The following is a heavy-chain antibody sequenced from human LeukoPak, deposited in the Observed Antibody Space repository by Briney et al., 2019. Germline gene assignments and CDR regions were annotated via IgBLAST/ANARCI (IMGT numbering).Heavy chain of an antibody. CDR1: GFTFSSYG. CDR2: IRYDGSNK. D-gene: IGHD3-22*01. CDR3: AKDGGGDSSGYYYPDAFDI. V-gene: IGHV3-30*02. Sequence: GALRLSCAASGFTFSSYGMHWVRQAPGKGLEWVAFIRYDGSNKYYADSVKGRFTISRDNSKNTLYLQMNSLRAEDTAVYYCAKDGGGDSSGYYYPDAFDIWGQGTMVTVSS. J-gene: IGHJ3*02.